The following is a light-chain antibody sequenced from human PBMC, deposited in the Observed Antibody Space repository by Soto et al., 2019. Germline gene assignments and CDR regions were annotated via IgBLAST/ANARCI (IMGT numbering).Light chain of an antibody. J-gene: IGKJ1*01. Sequence: IQLTQSPSFLSASVGDRVTVTCRASQGIINFLNWYQHKRGEAPKVLIYGASNLQSGVPPRFSGSGSGTDFTLAISSLQPEDSATYYCLQDINYPWTFGQGTKVDI. CDR1: QGIINF. CDR2: GAS. V-gene: IGKV1-6*01. CDR3: LQDINYPWT.